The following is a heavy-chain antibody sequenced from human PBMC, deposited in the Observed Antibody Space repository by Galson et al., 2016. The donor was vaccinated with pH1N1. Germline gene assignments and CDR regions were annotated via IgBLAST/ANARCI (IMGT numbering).Heavy chain of an antibody. CDR2: IYSSGST. D-gene: IGHD2/OR15-2a*01. J-gene: IGHJ5*02. V-gene: IGHV4-61*02. CDR3: ARHAIVIDLSTYNWFDP. Sequence: LSLTCTVSGDSISSNNYYWNWIRQPAGKGLEWIGRIYSSGSTNYNPSLKSRVIMSVDTSKNQFSLRLSSVTAADTAVDYCARHAIVIDLSTYNWFDPWGQGNLVTVSS. CDR1: GDSISSNNYY.